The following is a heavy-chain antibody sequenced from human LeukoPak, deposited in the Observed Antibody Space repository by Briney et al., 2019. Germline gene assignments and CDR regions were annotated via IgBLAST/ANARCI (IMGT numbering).Heavy chain of an antibody. J-gene: IGHJ4*02. V-gene: IGHV3-30*18. CDR1: GFTFSSYG. Sequence: GGSLRLSCAASGFTFSSYGMHWVRQAPGKGLEWVAVISYDGSNKYYADSVKGRFTISRDNSKNTLYLQMNSLRAEDTAVYYCAKGPQDIFDYWGQGTLVTVSS. CDR3: AKGPQDIFDY. CDR2: ISYDGSNK.